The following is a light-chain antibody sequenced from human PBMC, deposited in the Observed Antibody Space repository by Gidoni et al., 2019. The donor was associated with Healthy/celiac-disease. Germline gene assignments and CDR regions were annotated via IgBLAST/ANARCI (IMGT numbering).Light chain of an antibody. V-gene: IGLV3-19*01. CDR2: GKT. J-gene: IGLJ2*01. CDR3: NSRDSSGNHVV. CDR1: SLRSYY. Sequence: SSERTQDPAVSVALGQTVRSTCQGDSLRSYYASWYQQKPGQAPVLVIYGKTNRPSGIPDRFSGSSSGNTASLTITGAQAEDEADYYCNSRDSSGNHVVFGGGPKLTVL.